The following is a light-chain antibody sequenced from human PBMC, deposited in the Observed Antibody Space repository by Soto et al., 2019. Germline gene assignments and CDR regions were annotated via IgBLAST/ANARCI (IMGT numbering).Light chain of an antibody. J-gene: IGKJ2*01. CDR3: QQYNSYRYT. CDR2: DAS. V-gene: IGKV1-5*01. Sequence: DLQMTQSPPTLSASVGDSVTITCRASQSINNWLAWYQQKPGKAPKVLIYDASNLESGVPSRFSGSGSGTEFTLTISSLQPDDFATYYCQQYNSYRYTFGQGTKLEIK. CDR1: QSINNW.